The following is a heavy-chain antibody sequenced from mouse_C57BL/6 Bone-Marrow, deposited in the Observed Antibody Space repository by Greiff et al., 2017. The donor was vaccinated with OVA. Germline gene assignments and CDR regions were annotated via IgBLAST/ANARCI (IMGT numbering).Heavy chain of an antibody. Sequence: VQLQQSGAELVRPGASVTLSCKASGYTFTDYEMHWVKQTPVHGLEWIGAIDPETGGTAYNQTFKGKAILTADKSSSTAYMELRSLTSEDSAVYYGTRDEVTTVVPNGDGSYWGQGTTLTVSS. J-gene: IGHJ2*01. CDR2: IDPETGGT. D-gene: IGHD1-1*01. V-gene: IGHV1-15*01. CDR1: GYTFTDYE. CDR3: TRDEVTTVVPNGDGSY.